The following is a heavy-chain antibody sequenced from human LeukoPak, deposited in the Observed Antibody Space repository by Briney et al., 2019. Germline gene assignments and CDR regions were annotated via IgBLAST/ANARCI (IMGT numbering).Heavy chain of an antibody. CDR2: ISGSGGST. V-gene: IGHV3-23*01. CDR3: AKDKEYCSGGSCYSGDY. D-gene: IGHD2-15*01. Sequence: RAGGSLRLSCAASGFTFSSYAMSWVRQAPGKGLEWVSAISGSGGSTYYADSVKGRFTISRDNSKNTLYLQMNSLRAEDTAVYYCAKDKEYCSGGSCYSGDYWGQGTLVTVSS. J-gene: IGHJ4*02. CDR1: GFTFSSYA.